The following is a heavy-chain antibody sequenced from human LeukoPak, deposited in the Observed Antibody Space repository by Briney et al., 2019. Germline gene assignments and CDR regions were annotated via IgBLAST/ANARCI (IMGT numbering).Heavy chain of an antibody. D-gene: IGHD4/OR15-4a*01. Sequence: RGSLRLSCAASGFTFNAAWMNWVRQAPGKGLEWVGRIKSKSNGGTTYFAAPVKDRFAISRDDSKHTVNLQMDSLRTEDTGVYYCVADLPGTNSPYFDYWGQGTLVTVSS. CDR3: VADLPGTNSPYFDY. J-gene: IGHJ4*02. V-gene: IGHV3-15*01. CDR1: GFTFNAAW. CDR2: IKSKSNGGTT.